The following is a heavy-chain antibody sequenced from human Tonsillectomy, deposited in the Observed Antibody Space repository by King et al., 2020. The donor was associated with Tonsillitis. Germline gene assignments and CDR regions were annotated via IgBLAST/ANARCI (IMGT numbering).Heavy chain of an antibody. Sequence: DVQLVESGGGLVQPGRSLRLSCAASGFTFDDYAMHWVRQVPGKGLEGVSGISWNSGSIDYADFVKGRFTISRDNAKNSLYLQMNSLRPEDTALYYCAKDTHSRAYYVFDYWGQGTLVTVSS. CDR2: ISWNSGSI. CDR1: GFTFDDYA. V-gene: IGHV3-9*01. D-gene: IGHD3-22*01. J-gene: IGHJ4*02. CDR3: AKDTHSRAYYVFDY.